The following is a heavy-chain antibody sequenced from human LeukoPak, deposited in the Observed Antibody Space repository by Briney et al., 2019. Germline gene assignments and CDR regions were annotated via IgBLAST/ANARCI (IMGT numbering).Heavy chain of an antibody. V-gene: IGHV3-30*02. CDR3: AKDRSQRYSSTLGY. CDR2: IRYDGSNK. D-gene: IGHD6-13*01. CDR1: GFTFSSYG. J-gene: IGHJ4*02. Sequence: GGSLRLSCAASGFTFSSYGMHWVRQAPGKGLEWVAFIRYDGSNKYYADSVKGRFTTSRDNSKNTLYLQMNSLRAEDTAVYYCAKDRSQRYSSTLGYWGQGTLVTVSS.